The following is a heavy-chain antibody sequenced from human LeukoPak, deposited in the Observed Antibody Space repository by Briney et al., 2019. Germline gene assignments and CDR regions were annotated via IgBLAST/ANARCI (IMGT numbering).Heavy chain of an antibody. CDR3: ATGRSIRYFDY. CDR1: GVSIFSSY. Sequence: SETLSLTCTVSGVSIFSSYWNWVRQPPGKGLEWIGYVHYSGSTDYNPSLKSRVTISVDTSKSQFSLKLSSATAADTAVYYCATGRSIRYFDYWGQGTLLTVSS. J-gene: IGHJ4*02. V-gene: IGHV4-59*08. D-gene: IGHD3-9*01. CDR2: VHYSGST.